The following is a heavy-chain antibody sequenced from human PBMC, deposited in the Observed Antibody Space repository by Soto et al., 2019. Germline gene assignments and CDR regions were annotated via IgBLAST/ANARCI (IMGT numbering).Heavy chain of an antibody. CDR2: ISAYNGNT. Sequence: ASVKVSCKASGYTFTSYGISWVRQAPGQGLEWMGWISAYNGNTNYAQKLQGRVTMTTDTSTSTAYMELRSLRSDDTAVYYCGLWLVLSYYYYGMDVWGQGTTVTVSS. J-gene: IGHJ6*02. V-gene: IGHV1-18*01. D-gene: IGHD6-19*01. CDR3: GLWLVLSYYYYGMDV. CDR1: GYTFTSYG.